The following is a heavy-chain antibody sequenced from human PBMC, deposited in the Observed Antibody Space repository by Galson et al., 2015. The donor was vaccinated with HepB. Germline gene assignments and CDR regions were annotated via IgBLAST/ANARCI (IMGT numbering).Heavy chain of an antibody. J-gene: IGHJ3*02. V-gene: IGHV5-10-1*01. D-gene: IGHD2-21*02. CDR1: GYIFTNYW. CDR2: IDPSDSYT. CDR3: ARSPTNVIVVVSATGAFDI. Sequence: QSGAEVKKPGESLKISCKGSGYIFTNYWISWVRQMPGKGLEWMGKIDPSDSYTSYSPSFQGHVTISVDKSINTAYLQWSGLKASDTAMYYCARSPTNVIVVVSATGAFDIWGQGTMVSVSS.